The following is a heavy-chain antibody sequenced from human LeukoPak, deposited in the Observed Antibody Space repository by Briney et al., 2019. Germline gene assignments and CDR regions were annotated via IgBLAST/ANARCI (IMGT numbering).Heavy chain of an antibody. Sequence: PSQTLSLTCTVSGGSISSGSYYWGWIRQPPGKGLEWIGSIYYSGSTYYNPSLKSRVTISVDTSKNQFSLKLSSVTAADTAVYYCARDFYGDYGRYYYYYMDVWGKGTTVTVSS. J-gene: IGHJ6*03. D-gene: IGHD4-17*01. V-gene: IGHV4-39*07. CDR1: GGSISSGSYY. CDR2: IYYSGST. CDR3: ARDFYGDYGRYYYYYMDV.